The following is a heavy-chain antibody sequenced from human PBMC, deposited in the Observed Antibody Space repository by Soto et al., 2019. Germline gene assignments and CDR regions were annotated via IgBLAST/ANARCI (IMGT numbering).Heavy chain of an antibody. CDR2: IFHDGTA. J-gene: IGHJ4*02. D-gene: IGHD2-8*01. CDR1: GVSSSSGNW. V-gene: IGHV4-4*02. CDR3: ARLVYDTRLNYMYFDF. Sequence: SETLSLTCAVSGVSSSSGNWWTWVRQTPQRGLEYIGEIFHDGTANYYPSFERRVAISVDTSKNQFSLKLTSVTAADTAIYFCARLVYDTRLNYMYFDFWGQGALVTVSS.